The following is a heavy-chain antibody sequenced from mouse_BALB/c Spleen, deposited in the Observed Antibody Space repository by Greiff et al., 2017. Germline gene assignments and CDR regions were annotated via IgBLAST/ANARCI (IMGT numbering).Heavy chain of an antibody. J-gene: IGHJ1*01. CDR1: GFDFSRYW. D-gene: IGHD1-1*01. Sequence: EVKLMESGGGLVQPGGSLKLSCAASGFDFSRYWMSWVRQAPGKGLEWIGEINPDSSTINYTPSLKDKFIISRDNAKNTLYLQMSKVRSEDTALYYCARRSADYYYGSRRWYFDVWGAGTTVTVSS. CDR2: INPDSSTI. V-gene: IGHV4-1*02. CDR3: ARRSADYYYGSRRWYFDV.